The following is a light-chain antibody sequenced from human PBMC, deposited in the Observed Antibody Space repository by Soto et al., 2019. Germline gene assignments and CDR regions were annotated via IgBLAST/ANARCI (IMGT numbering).Light chain of an antibody. V-gene: IGKV3-20*01. Sequence: ETVMTQSPGTLSVSLGERATLSCRASQSVSSNLSCYQQKPRQAPTLLIYGASSSATGSLARLIGSGSWTEVILLTIRLEPEDFTVDYCRQYGVSPRTFGQGTKVDIK. J-gene: IGKJ1*01. CDR2: GAS. CDR1: QSVSSN. CDR3: RQYGVSPRT.